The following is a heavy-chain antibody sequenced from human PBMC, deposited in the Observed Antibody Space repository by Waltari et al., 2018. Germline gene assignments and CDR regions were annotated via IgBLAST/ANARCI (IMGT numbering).Heavy chain of an antibody. J-gene: IGHJ4*02. CDR3: ARDRGRGLYLDS. Sequence: QLQLQESGPGLVRPSGTLSLACVVSGDSVTNTYWWSWVCQSPGKGLEWIGQIHGSGRANYNPSFGSRVSVSMDTSNNQFSLKVTSATAADTAIYYCARDRGRGLYLDSWGQGILVTVSP. CDR1: GDSVTNTYW. CDR2: IHGSGRA. D-gene: IGHD2-15*01. V-gene: IGHV4-4*02.